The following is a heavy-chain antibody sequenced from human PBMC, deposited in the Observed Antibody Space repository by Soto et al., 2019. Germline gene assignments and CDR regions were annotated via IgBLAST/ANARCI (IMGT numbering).Heavy chain of an antibody. CDR1: GYTFTSYD. V-gene: IGHV1-8*01. CDR3: ARGLLGDGCNYPQPLDV. Sequence: QVQLVQSGAEVKKPGASVKVSCKASGYTFTSYDINWVRQATGQGLEWMGWMNPNSGNTGYAQKFQGRVTMTRNTSISTAYMELSSLRSEDTAVYYCARGLLGDGCNYPQPLDVWGQGTTVTVSS. CDR2: MNPNSGNT. J-gene: IGHJ6*02. D-gene: IGHD5-12*01.